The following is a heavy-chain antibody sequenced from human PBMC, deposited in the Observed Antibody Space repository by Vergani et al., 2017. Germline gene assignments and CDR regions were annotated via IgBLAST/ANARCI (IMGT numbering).Heavy chain of an antibody. V-gene: IGHV1-18*01. D-gene: IGHD4-17*01. J-gene: IGHJ4*02. CDR3: ARDKHDYGDYDY. CDR1: GYTFTSYG. CDR2: ISAYNGNT. Sequence: QVQLVQSGAEVKKPGASVKVSCKASGYTFTSYGISWVRQAPGQGLEWMGWISAYNGNTNYAQKFQGRVTMTRDTSISTAYMELSRLRSDDTAVYYCARDKHDYGDYDYWGQGTLVTVSS.